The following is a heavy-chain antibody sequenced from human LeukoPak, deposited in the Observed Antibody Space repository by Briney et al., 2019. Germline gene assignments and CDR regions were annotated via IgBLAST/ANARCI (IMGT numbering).Heavy chain of an antibody. CDR3: ARRAGAYPHPYDY. CDR2: IYSDNT. D-gene: IGHD3-16*01. J-gene: IGHJ4*02. Sequence: PGGSLRLSCTVSGFTVSSNSMSWVRQAPGKGLEWVSFIYSDNTHYSDPVKGRFTISRDNSKNTLYLQMNSLRAEDTAVYYCARRAGAYPHPYDYWGQGTLVTVSS. V-gene: IGHV3-53*01. CDR1: GFTVSSNS.